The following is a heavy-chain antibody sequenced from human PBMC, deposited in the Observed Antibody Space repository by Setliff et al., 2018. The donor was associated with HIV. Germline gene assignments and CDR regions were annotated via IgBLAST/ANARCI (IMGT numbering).Heavy chain of an antibody. Sequence: SETLSLTCTVSGGTINNYYWSWIRQPPGKGLEWIGYIYYSGSTNYNSSLKSRITMSVDTSKNQFSLKLNSVTAADTAVYYCARLPPYCGGYCFNFDYWGQGTLVTVSS. V-gene: IGHV4-59*08. CDR1: GGTINNYY. J-gene: IGHJ4*02. D-gene: IGHD2-21*02. CDR2: IYYSGST. CDR3: ARLPPYCGGYCFNFDY.